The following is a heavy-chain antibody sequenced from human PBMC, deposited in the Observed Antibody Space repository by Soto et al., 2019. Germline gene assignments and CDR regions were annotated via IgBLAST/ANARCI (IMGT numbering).Heavy chain of an antibody. D-gene: IGHD4-17*01. CDR2: IYYSGST. V-gene: IGHV4-61*01. CDR3: AQLRGDYLLDY. J-gene: IGHJ4*02. CDR1: GGSVSSGSHY. Sequence: SETLSLTCTVSGGSVSSGSHYWGWIRQPPGKGLEWIGYIYYSGSTRYNPSLKSRVTMSVDTSKNQFSLKLSSVTAADTAVYYCAQLRGDYLLDYWGQGTLVTVSS.